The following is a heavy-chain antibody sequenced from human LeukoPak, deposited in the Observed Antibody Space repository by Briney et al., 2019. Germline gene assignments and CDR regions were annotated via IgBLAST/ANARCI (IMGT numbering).Heavy chain of an antibody. CDR1: GFTFSNYA. J-gene: IGHJ4*02. CDR3: AGMVATSGFEL. D-gene: IGHD5-12*01. CDR2: ISGSGGSI. Sequence: PGGSLRLSCAASGFTFSNYAMSWVRQAPGKGLEWVSAISGSGGSIYYADSVKGRFTISRDNSKNTQYLQMNSLRAEDTAVYYCAGMVATSGFELWGQGTLVTVSS. V-gene: IGHV3-23*01.